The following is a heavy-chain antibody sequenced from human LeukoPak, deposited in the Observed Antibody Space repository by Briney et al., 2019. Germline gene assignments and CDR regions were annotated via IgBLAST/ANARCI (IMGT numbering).Heavy chain of an antibody. J-gene: IGHJ6*03. CDR3: AREGGIVVVPAAIAGYMDV. Sequence: GRSLRLSCAASGFTFSSYAMHWVRQAPGKGLEWVAVISYDGSNKYYADSVKGRFTISRDNSKNTLYLQMNSLRAEDTAVYYCAREGGIVVVPAAIAGYMDVWGKGTTVTVSS. D-gene: IGHD2-2*01. CDR1: GFTFSSYA. CDR2: ISYDGSNK. V-gene: IGHV3-30-3*01.